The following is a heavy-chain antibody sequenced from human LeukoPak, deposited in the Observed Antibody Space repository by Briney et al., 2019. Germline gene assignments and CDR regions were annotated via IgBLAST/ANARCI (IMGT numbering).Heavy chain of an antibody. CDR3: ARSDYYDSSGYYYFWSSAVGWFDP. CDR2: INPNSGGT. CDR1: GYTFTGYY. J-gene: IGHJ5*02. D-gene: IGHD3-22*01. V-gene: IGHV1-2*06. Sequence: ASVKVSCKASGYTFTGYYMHWVRQAPGQGLEWMGRINPNSGGTSYAQKFQGRVTMTRDTSTSTVYMELSSLRSEDTAVYYCARSDYYDSSGYYYFWSSAVGWFDPWGQGTLVTVSS.